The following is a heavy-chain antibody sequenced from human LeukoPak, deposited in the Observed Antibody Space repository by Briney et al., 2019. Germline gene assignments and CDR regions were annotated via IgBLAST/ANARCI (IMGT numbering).Heavy chain of an antibody. D-gene: IGHD6-13*01. CDR2: IKQDGSEK. Sequence: GGSLRLSCAASGFTFSSYWMSWVRQAPGKGLEWVANIKQDGSEKYYVDSVKGRFTISRDSAKNPLYLQMNSLRAEDTAVYYCARDRLSIAAAGLRVGYYYMDVWGKGTTVTVSS. CDR1: GFTFSSYW. CDR3: ARDRLSIAAAGLRVGYYYMDV. V-gene: IGHV3-7*01. J-gene: IGHJ6*03.